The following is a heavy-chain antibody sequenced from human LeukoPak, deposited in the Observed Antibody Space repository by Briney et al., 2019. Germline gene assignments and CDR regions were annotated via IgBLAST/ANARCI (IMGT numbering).Heavy chain of an antibody. CDR1: GGTLSSYA. J-gene: IGHJ4*02. CDR2: IIPIFGTA. V-gene: IGHV1-69*05. CDR3: AIDESYYFDY. Sequence: SVKVSCKASGGTLSSYAISWVRQAPGQGLEWMGRIIPIFGTANYAQKFQGRVTITTDESTSTAYMELSSLRSEDTAVYYCAIDESYYFDYWGQGTLVTVSS.